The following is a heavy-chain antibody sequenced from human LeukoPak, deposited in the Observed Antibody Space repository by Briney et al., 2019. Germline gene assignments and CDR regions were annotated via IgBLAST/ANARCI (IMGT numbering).Heavy chain of an antibody. D-gene: IGHD3-22*01. Sequence: PSETLSLTRTVSGGSISNSYRSWGPPTPGKGLEWGWGVYTSVSTNYNPSLKSRVTMSVDTSKNQFSLKLNSVTAADTAVYYFAREATYFYDSKADFEIWGQGTMVTVSS. CDR2: VYTSVST. CDR1: GGSISNSY. V-gene: IGHV4-4*07. J-gene: IGHJ3*02. CDR3: AREATYFYDSKADFEI.